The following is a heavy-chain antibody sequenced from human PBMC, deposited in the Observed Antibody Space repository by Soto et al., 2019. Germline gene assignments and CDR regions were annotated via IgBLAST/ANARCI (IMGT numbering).Heavy chain of an antibody. J-gene: IGHJ2*01. CDR1: GGTFSSYT. Sequence: QVQLVQSGAEVKKPGSSVTVYCKASGGTFSSYTISWVRQAPGQGLEWMGGIIPIFGTANYAQKFQGRVTIDADESTSTAYMELSSLRSEDTAVYYCARGNHRWLQLWYFDLGGRGTLVTVSS. D-gene: IGHD5-12*01. V-gene: IGHV1-69*12. CDR2: IIPIFGTA. CDR3: ARGNHRWLQLWYFDL.